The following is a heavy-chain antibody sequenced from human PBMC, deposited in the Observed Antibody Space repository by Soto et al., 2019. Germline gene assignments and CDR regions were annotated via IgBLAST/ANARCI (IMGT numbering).Heavy chain of an antibody. J-gene: IGHJ4*02. CDR1: AGSFSEYA. CDR2: FIPVFGTT. V-gene: IGHV1-69*13. CDR3: ARSIGSSSFYFDF. D-gene: IGHD6-6*01. Sequence: SVKVSCKTSAGSFSEYAISCVRQAPVQGLEWMGGFIPVFGTTNYAQKFQGRVTITADALRGTASMELSSLTYEDAAVYYCARSIGSSSFYFDFWGQGTLVTVSS.